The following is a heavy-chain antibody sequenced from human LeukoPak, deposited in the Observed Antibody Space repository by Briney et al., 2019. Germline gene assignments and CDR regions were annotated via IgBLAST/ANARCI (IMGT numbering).Heavy chain of an antibody. CDR3: ARDRGIAAAGLFDY. CDR1: AFTFSSYS. CDR2: ISSSSSYI. V-gene: IGHV3-21*01. Sequence: PGGSLRLSCAASAFTFSSYSMNWVRQAPGKGLEWVSSISSSSSYIYYADSVKGRLTISRDNAKNSLYLQMNSLRAEDTAVYYCARDRGIAAAGLFDYWGQGTLVTVSS. J-gene: IGHJ4*02. D-gene: IGHD6-13*01.